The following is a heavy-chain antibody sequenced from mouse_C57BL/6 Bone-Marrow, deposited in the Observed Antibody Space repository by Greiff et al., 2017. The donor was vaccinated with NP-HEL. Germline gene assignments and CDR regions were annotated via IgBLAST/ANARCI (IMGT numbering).Heavy chain of an antibody. CDR1: GYTFTSYW. J-gene: IGHJ1*03. CDR2: IDPADGYT. CDR3: ARGGLPGYFDV. Sequence: QVQLQQPGAELVKPGASVKLSCKASGYTFTSYWMQWVKQRPGQGLEWIGEIDPADGYTNYNQKFKGKATLTVDTSSTTAYMQLSSLTAEDSAVYYCARGGLPGYFDVWGTGTTVTVSS. V-gene: IGHV1-50*01. D-gene: IGHD2-10*01.